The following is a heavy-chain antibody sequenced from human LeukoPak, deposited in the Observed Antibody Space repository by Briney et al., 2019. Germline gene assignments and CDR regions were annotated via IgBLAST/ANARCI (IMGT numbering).Heavy chain of an antibody. CDR2: MYIGGST. CDR3: ARVTRNYYYMDV. V-gene: IGHV4-4*07. D-gene: IGHD3-10*01. Sequence: PSETLSLTCSVSGVSISSYYWSWIRQPAGKGLECIGRMYIGGSTNYNPSLKSRVTIPVDTSKNQFSLKLSSVTAADTAVYYCARVTRNYYYMDVWGKGTTVTISS. J-gene: IGHJ6*03. CDR1: GVSISSYY.